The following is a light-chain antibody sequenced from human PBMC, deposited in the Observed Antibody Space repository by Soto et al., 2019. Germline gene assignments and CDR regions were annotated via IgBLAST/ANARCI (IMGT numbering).Light chain of an antibody. CDR1: ISDVGGYNY. CDR2: EVS. Sequence: QSVLTQPASVSGSPGQSITISCTGTISDVGGYNYVSWYQQHPGKAPKLMIYEVSNRPSGVSNRFSGSKYGNTASLTISGLQAEDEADYYCSSYTSSSTRVFGTGTKVTVL. V-gene: IGLV2-14*01. CDR3: SSYTSSSTRV. J-gene: IGLJ1*01.